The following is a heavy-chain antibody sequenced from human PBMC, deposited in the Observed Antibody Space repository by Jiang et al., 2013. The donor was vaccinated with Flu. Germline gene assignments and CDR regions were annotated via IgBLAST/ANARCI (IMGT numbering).Heavy chain of an antibody. CDR2: TFYRSKWNN. CDR1: GDSISSNSAA. Sequence: QTLSLTCAISGDSISSNSAAWHWIRQSPSRGLEWVARTFYRSKWNNDFALSVRSRITINPDTSKNQFSLQLISVSPDDAAVYYCVRGPPAYHYFGMDAWGQGTTVTVSS. J-gene: IGHJ6*02. V-gene: IGHV6-1*01. CDR3: VRGPPAYHYFGMDA.